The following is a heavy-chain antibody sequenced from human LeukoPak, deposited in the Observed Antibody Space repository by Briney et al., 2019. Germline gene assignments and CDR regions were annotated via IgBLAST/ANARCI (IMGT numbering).Heavy chain of an antibody. D-gene: IGHD5-18*01. CDR2: IYYSGST. CDR3: ARRLGYRSGYYFDS. Sequence: SETLSLTCTVSGGSISSYYWSWIRQSPGKGLEWIGYIYYSGSTNYSPSLKSRVTISLDTSKRQFSLKLSSVTAADTAIYYCARRLGYRSGYYFDSWGQGTLVTVSS. CDR1: GGSISSYY. J-gene: IGHJ4*02. V-gene: IGHV4-59*08.